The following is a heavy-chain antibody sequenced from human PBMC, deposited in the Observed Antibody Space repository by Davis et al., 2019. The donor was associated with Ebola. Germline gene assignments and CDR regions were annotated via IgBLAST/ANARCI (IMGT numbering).Heavy chain of an antibody. Sequence: PSETLSLTCAISGDSVSINSAGWNWIRQSPSRGLEWLGRTYYTSKWNNDYAVSVKSRVIINTDTSKNQFSLQLNSVTPEDTAVYYCARGWLRSGLDSWGQGTLVTVSS. CDR2: TYYTSKWNN. CDR3: ARGWLRSGLDS. J-gene: IGHJ4*02. CDR1: GDSVSINSAG. V-gene: IGHV6-1*01. D-gene: IGHD5-12*01.